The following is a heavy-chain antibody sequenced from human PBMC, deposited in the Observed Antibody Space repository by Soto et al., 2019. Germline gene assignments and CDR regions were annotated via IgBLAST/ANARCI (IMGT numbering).Heavy chain of an antibody. D-gene: IGHD3-22*01. V-gene: IGHV1-69*01. J-gene: IGHJ4*02. Sequence: QVQLVQSGAEVKKPGSSVKVSCKASGGTFSSYAISWVRQAPGQGLEWMGGLIPIFGTANYAQKFQGRVTITSDESTSTDYMEVSSLGSEDTAVYYCARGGGYDSSGYQRYYFDYWGQGTLVTVSS. CDR1: GGTFSSYA. CDR3: ARGGGYDSSGYQRYYFDY. CDR2: LIPIFGTA.